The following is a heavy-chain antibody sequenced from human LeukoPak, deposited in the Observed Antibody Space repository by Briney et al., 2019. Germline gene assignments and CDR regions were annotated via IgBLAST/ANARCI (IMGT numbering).Heavy chain of an antibody. CDR3: ARDLGIAVAGTVVDY. V-gene: IGHV1-18*01. CDR2: ISAYNGNT. CDR1: GYTFTSYG. J-gene: IGHJ4*02. D-gene: IGHD6-19*01. Sequence: GASVKVSCKASGYTFTSYGISWVRQAPGQGLEWMGWISAYNGNTNYAQKLQGRVTMTTDTSTSTAYMELRSLRSDDTAVYHCARDLGIAVAGTVVDYWGQGTLVTVSS.